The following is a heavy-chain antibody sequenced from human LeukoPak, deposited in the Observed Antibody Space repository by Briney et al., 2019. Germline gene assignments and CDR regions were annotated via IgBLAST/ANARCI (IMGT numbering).Heavy chain of an antibody. Sequence: GGSLRLSCEASGFTFSDYYMSWMPQAPGKGLEWVSYINSNSYYTNYPDSVKGRFTISRDNAKNSLYLQMNSLRGEDTAVYYCAKKLRHFYVMDVWGQGTTVTVSS. CDR3: AKKLRHFYVMDV. J-gene: IGHJ6*02. V-gene: IGHV3-11*03. CDR1: GFTFSDYY. CDR2: INSNSYYT.